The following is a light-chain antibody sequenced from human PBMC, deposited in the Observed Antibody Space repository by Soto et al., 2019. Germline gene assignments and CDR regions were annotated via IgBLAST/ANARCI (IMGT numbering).Light chain of an antibody. CDR1: SAHSSYA. CDR3: QTWVTGMV. V-gene: IGLV4-69*02. Sequence: QLVLTQSPSASASLGASVKLTCTLSSAHSSYAIAWHQQQPEKGPRYLMKLNSDGSHTKGDGIPDRFSGSSSGAERYLTISSLHSEDEADYYCQTWVTGMVFGGGTKLTVL. CDR2: LNSDGSH. J-gene: IGLJ3*02.